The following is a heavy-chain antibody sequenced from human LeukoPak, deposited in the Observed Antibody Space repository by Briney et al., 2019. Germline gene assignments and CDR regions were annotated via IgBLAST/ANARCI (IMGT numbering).Heavy chain of an antibody. D-gene: IGHD2-15*01. CDR1: GGSISSSSYY. CDR2: IYYSGST. J-gene: IGHJ4*02. V-gene: IGHV4-39*07. Sequence: SETLSLTCTVSGGSISSSSYYWGWIRQPPGKGLEWIGSIYYSGSTYYNPSLKSRVTISVDTSKNQFSLKLSSVTAADTAVYYCARVGVVVASDYWGQGTLVTVSS. CDR3: ARVGVVVASDY.